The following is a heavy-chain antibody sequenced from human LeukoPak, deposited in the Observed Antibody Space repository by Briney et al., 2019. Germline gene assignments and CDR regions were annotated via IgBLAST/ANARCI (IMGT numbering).Heavy chain of an antibody. CDR2: IYYSGST. V-gene: IGHV4-59*04. J-gene: IGHJ4*02. Sequence: SETLSLTCTVSGGSISSYYWSWIRQPPGKGLEWIGNIYYSGSTYYNPSLKSRVTISVDTSKDQFSLKLSSVTAADTAVYYCARIKGYSGYDSGGYYFDYWGQGTLVTVSS. D-gene: IGHD5-12*01. CDR3: ARIKGYSGYDSGGYYFDY. CDR1: GGSISSYY.